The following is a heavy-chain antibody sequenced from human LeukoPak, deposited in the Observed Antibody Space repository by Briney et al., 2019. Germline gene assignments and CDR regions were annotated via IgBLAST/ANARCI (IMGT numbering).Heavy chain of an antibody. J-gene: IGHJ4*02. CDR2: ISSSGSTI. V-gene: IGHV3-48*03. Sequence: GGALRLSCAASGFTFSSYEMNWVRQAPGKGLEWVSYISSSGSTIYYADAVKGRFTISRDNAKNSLYLQMNSLRAEDTALYYCARWTSSGWYQGDFDYWGQGTLVTVSS. CDR3: ARWTSSGWYQGDFDY. CDR1: GFTFSSYE. D-gene: IGHD6-19*01.